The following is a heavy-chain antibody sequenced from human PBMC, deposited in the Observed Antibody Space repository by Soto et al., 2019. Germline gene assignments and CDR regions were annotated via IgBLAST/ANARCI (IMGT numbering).Heavy chain of an antibody. Sequence: EVQLLESGGGLVQHGGSLRLSCAASGFTFSSYAMSWVRQAPGKGLERVSAISGGGGRTYYADSVKGRFTISRDNSKNTLNLQRSSLRAEDTAVYYCAKGRRDGYKPPYYFDYWGQGTLVTVSS. D-gene: IGHD5-12*01. J-gene: IGHJ4*02. CDR1: GFTFSSYA. CDR2: ISGGGGRT. CDR3: AKGRRDGYKPPYYFDY. V-gene: IGHV3-23*01.